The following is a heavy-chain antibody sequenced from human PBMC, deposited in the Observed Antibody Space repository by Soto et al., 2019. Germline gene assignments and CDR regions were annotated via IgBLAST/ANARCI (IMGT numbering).Heavy chain of an antibody. D-gene: IGHD5-12*01. Sequence: GGSLRLSCAASGFTFDDYAMHWVRQAPGKGLEWVSGISWNSGSIGYADSVKGRFTISRDNAKNSLYLQKNSLRAEDQALFFCVKNGGGGYCLDYFFLYGMGVLGQGDTVTGS. CDR3: VKNGGGGYCLDYFFLYGMGV. V-gene: IGHV3-9*01. CDR1: GFTFDDYA. J-gene: IGHJ6*01. CDR2: ISWNSGSI.